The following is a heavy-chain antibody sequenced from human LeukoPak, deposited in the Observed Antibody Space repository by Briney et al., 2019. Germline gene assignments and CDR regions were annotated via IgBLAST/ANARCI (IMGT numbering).Heavy chain of an antibody. CDR1: GFTVSSNY. Sequence: GGSLRLSCAASGFTVSSNYMNWVRQAPGKGLEWVSSISSSSSYIYYADSVKGRFTISRDNAKNSLYLQMNSLRAEDTAVYYCARRYNSGMDVWGQGTTVTVSS. CDR3: ARRYNSGMDV. J-gene: IGHJ6*02. V-gene: IGHV3-21*01. D-gene: IGHD1-20*01. CDR2: ISSSSSYI.